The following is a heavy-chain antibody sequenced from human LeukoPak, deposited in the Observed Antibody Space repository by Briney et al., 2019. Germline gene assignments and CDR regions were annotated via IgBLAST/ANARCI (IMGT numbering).Heavy chain of an antibody. CDR1: GFTFSNYG. CDR3: AKGGYDYAEYVDY. J-gene: IGHJ4*02. Sequence: GGSLRLSCVASGFTFSNYGMSWVRQAPGKGLEWVSRISLSGANTYYADSVRGRFTISRDKSKNTLFLQMNSLRAEDTAVYYCAKGGYDYAEYVDYWGQGTLVTVSS. V-gene: IGHV3-23*01. CDR2: ISLSGANT. D-gene: IGHD3-16*01.